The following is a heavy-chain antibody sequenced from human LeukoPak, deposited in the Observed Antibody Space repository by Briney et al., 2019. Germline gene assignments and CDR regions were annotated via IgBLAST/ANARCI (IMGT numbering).Heavy chain of an antibody. CDR3: ARDGAYDSSGYYWFDP. V-gene: IGHV1-46*01. CDR1: GYTFTSYG. Sequence: ASVKVSCKASGYTFTSYGISWVRQAPGQGLEWMGIINPSGGSTSYAQKFQGRVTMTRDMSTSTVYMELSSLRSEDTAVYYCARDGAYDSSGYYWFDPWGQGTLVTVSS. D-gene: IGHD3-22*01. J-gene: IGHJ5*02. CDR2: INPSGGST.